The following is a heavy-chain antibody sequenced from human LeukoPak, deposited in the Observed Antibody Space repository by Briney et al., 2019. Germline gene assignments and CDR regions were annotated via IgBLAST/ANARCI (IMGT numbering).Heavy chain of an antibody. J-gene: IGHJ4*02. CDR2: ISSSSSYI. D-gene: IGHD3-10*01. CDR3: ARNVLLWFGELSHFDY. V-gene: IGHV3-21*04. Sequence: PGGSLRLSCAASGFTFSSYSMNWVRQAPGKGLEWVSSISSSSSYIYYADSVKGRFTISRDNAKNSLYLQMNSLRAEDTAVYYCARNVLLWFGELSHFDYWGQGTLVTVSS. CDR1: GFTFSSYS.